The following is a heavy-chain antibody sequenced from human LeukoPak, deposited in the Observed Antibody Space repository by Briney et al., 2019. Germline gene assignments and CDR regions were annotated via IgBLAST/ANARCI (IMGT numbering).Heavy chain of an antibody. CDR2: IIPIFGTA. CDR1: GYTFTSYY. D-gene: IGHD3-16*02. J-gene: IGHJ4*02. V-gene: IGHV1-18*04. CDR3: ARDLPDYDYVWGSYRKDDY. Sequence: GASVKVSCKASGYTFTSYYMHWVRQAPGQGLEWMGGIIPIFGTANYAQKLQGRVTMTTDTSTSTAYMELRSLRSDDTAVYYCARDLPDYDYVWGSYRKDDYWGQGTLVTVSS.